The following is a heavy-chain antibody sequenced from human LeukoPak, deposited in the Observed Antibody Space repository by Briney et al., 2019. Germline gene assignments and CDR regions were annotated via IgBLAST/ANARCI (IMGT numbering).Heavy chain of an antibody. CDR3: ATGYSSGWYYYYGMDV. J-gene: IGHJ6*02. D-gene: IGHD6-19*01. CDR2: FDPEDGET. V-gene: IGHV1-24*01. CDR1: GYTLTELS. Sequence: ASVKVSCKVSGYTLTELSMHWVRRAPGKGLEWMGGFDPEDGETIYAQKFQGRVTMTEDTSTDTAYMELSSLRSEDTAVYYCATGYSSGWYYYYGMDVWGQGTTVTVSS.